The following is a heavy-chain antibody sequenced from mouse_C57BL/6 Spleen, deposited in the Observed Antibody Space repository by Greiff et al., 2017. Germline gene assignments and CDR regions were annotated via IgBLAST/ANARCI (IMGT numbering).Heavy chain of an antibody. J-gene: IGHJ1*03. CDR2: ISYSGST. Sequence: SGPGLAQPSQPLSLTCSVTGYSITSDYWNWIRKFPGNKLEYMGYISYSGSTYYHPSLKSRISITRDTSKNQYYLQLNSVTTEDTATYYCARDHSKGWYFDVWGTGTTVTVSS. CDR3: ARDHSKGWYFDV. V-gene: IGHV3-8*01. CDR1: GYSITSDY. D-gene: IGHD2-5*01.